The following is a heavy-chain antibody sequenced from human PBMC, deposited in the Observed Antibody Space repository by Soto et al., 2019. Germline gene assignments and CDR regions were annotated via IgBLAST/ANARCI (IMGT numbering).Heavy chain of an antibody. CDR3: ARQIGIAARLGFNWFDP. CDR1: GGSISSSSYY. J-gene: IGHJ5*02. D-gene: IGHD6-6*01. Sequence: SETLSLTCTVSGGSISSSSYYWGWICQPTGKGLEWIGSIYYSGSTYYNPSLKSRVTISVDTSKNQFSLKLSSVTAADTSVYYCARQIGIAARLGFNWFDPRGQGTPVTVSS. CDR2: IYYSGST. V-gene: IGHV4-39*01.